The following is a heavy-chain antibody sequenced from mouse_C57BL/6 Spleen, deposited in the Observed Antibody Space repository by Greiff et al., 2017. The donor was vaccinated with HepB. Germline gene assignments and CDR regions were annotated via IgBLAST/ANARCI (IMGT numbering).Heavy chain of an antibody. Sequence: VKLQESGAELVKPGASVKLSCKASGYTFTSYWMHWVKQRPGQGLEWIEMIHPNSGSTNYNEKFKSKATLTVDKSSSTAYMQLSSLTSEDSAVYYCAVVDFDYWGQGTTLTVSS. J-gene: IGHJ2*01. CDR3: AVVDFDY. CDR1: GYTFTSYW. V-gene: IGHV1-64*01. CDR2: IHPNSGST. D-gene: IGHD1-1*01.